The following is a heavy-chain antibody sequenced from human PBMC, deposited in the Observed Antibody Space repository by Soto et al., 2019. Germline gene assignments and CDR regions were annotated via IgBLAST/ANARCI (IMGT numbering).Heavy chain of an antibody. CDR2: INHSGST. V-gene: IGHV4-34*01. CDR3: ARGRVYSSSSGPYYYGMDV. D-gene: IGHD6-6*01. J-gene: IGHJ6*02. CDR1: GGSFSGYY. Sequence: QVQLQQWGAGLLKPSETLSLTCAVYGGSFSGYYWSWIRQPPGKGLEWIGEINHSGSTNYNPSLKSRVTISVDTSKNQFSLKLSSVTAADTAVYYCARGRVYSSSSGPYYYGMDVWGQGTTVTVSS.